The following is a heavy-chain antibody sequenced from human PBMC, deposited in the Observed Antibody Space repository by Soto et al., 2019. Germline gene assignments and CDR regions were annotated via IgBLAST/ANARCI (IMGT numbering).Heavy chain of an antibody. CDR1: GYTFTSYA. J-gene: IGHJ4*02. CDR3: AKSATVPAAKAY. V-gene: IGHV1-3*01. Sequence: ASVKVSCKASGYTFTSYAMHWLRQAPGQRLEWMGWINAGNGNTKYSQKFQGRVTITRDTSASTAYMELSSLRSEDTAVYYWAKSATVPAAKAYWGQGTLVTVSS. D-gene: IGHD2-2*01. CDR2: INAGNGNT.